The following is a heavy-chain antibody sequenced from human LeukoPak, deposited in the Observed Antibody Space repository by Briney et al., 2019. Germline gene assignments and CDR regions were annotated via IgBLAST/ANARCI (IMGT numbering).Heavy chain of an antibody. V-gene: IGHV1-2*02. Sequence: ASVKVSCKASGYTFTGYYMHWVRQAPGQGLEWMGWINPNSCGTNYAQKFQGRVTMTRDTSISTAYMELSRLRTDDKAVYYCGGEGGYYFLNYWGQGTLVTVSS. D-gene: IGHD3-22*01. J-gene: IGHJ4*02. CDR3: GGEGGYYFLNY. CDR2: INPNSCGT. CDR1: GYTFTGYY.